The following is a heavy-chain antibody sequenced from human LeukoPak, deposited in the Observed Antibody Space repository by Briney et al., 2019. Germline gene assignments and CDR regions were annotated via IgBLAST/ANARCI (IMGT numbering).Heavy chain of an antibody. J-gene: IGHJ3*02. D-gene: IGHD2-15*01. CDR1: GGSFSGYY. V-gene: IGHV4-34*01. CDR3: ARVGGTYAFDI. CDR2: INHSGRT. Sequence: SETLSLTCAVYGGSFSGYYWSWIRQPPGKGLEWIGEINHSGRTNYNPSLKSRVTISVDTSKNQFSLKLSSVTAADTAVYSCARVGGTYAFDIWGQGTMVTVSS.